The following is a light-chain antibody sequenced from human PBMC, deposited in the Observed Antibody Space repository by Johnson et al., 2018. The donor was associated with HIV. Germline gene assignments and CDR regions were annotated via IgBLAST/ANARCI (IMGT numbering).Light chain of an antibody. CDR2: ENN. V-gene: IGLV1-51*02. J-gene: IGLJ1*01. Sequence: QSVLTQPPSVSAAPGQKVAISCSGSSSNIGNNYVSWYQQLPRTAPKLLIYENNKRPSGIPDRFSGSKSGTSATLGITGLQTGDEADYSCGTWDNRLNSSDYFFGTRTKVTVL. CDR3: GTWDNRLNSSDYF. CDR1: SSNIGNNY.